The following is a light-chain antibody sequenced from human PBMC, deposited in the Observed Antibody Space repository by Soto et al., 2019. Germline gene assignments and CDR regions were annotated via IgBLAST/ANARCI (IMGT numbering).Light chain of an antibody. Sequence: DIQITQSPSTLSASVGGRGTITCRASQSIGRRLAWSPRRPGKAPTLLIYDASSLESGVPSRFSGSGSGTEFTLTFSCLQPDDFATYCRQQYNSPTFGGGPKVDIK. CDR2: DAS. CDR3: QQYNSPT. V-gene: IGKV1-5*01. J-gene: IGKJ4*01. CDR1: QSIGRR.